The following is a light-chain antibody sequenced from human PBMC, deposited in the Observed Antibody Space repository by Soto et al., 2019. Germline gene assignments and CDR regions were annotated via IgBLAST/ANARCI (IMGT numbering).Light chain of an antibody. Sequence: DIQMTQSPSTLSASVGDRVTITCRARQSISTWLAWYHQKPGKAPNLLIYMASTLEDGVTSRFRGSGAGTEFTILISSLQSDDFATYYCQHYYAYPYSFGQGTKLEIK. J-gene: IGKJ2*03. CDR3: QHYYAYPYS. CDR1: QSISTW. V-gene: IGKV1-5*03. CDR2: MAS.